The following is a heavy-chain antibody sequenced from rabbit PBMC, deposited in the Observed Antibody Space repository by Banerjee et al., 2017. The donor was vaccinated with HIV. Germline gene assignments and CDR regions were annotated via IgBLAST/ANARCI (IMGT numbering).Heavy chain of an antibody. CDR2: IYVGGGVT. CDR1: GFDFSSNA. J-gene: IGHJ4*01. Sequence: QSLEESGGDLVKPEGSLTLTCKASGFDFSSNAICWVRQAPGKGLEWIGCIYVGGGVTYYASWVNGRFTISKTSSTTVTLQMTSLTAADTATYFCARDLAGVIGWNFNLWGQGTLVTVS. V-gene: IGHV1S40*01. D-gene: IGHD4-1*01. CDR3: ARDLAGVIGWNFNL.